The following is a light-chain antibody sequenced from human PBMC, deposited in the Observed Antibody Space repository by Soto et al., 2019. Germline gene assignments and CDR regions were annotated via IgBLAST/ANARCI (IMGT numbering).Light chain of an antibody. J-gene: IGLJ1*01. V-gene: IGLV2-14*01. CDR1: SSDVGGYNY. Sequence: QSVLTQPASVSGSPGQSITISCTGTSSDVGGYNYVSWYQQHPGKAPKLMIYDVSNRPSGVSNRFSGSKSGNTASLTISGLQAEDEADYYCSSNTSSSTQVVGTGTKVPVL. CDR3: SSNTSSSTQV. CDR2: DVS.